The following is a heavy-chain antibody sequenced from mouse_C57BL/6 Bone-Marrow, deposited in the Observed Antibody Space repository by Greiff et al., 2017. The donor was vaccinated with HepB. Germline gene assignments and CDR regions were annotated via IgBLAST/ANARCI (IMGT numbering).Heavy chain of an antibody. CDR2: IDPENGDT. V-gene: IGHV14-4*01. Sequence: DVQLVESGAELVRPGASVKLSCTASGFNIKDDYMHWVKQRPEQGLEWIGWIDPENGDTEYASKFQGKATITADTSSNTAYLQLSSLTSEDTAVYYCTTLYYYGSSYGYFDVWGTGTTVTVSS. CDR3: TTLYYYGSSYGYFDV. J-gene: IGHJ1*03. CDR1: GFNIKDDY. D-gene: IGHD1-1*01.